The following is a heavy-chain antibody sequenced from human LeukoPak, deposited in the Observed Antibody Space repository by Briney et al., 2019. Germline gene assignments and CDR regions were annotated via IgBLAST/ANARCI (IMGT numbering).Heavy chain of an antibody. Sequence: SETLSLTCAVYGGSFSESYWSWIRQPPGEGLEWVGEISHSGDTNYNPSLKSRVTISVDTSKNQFSLNLNTVTAADTAVCYCARGSNSVANWGQGTLVTVSS. CDR1: GGSFSESY. J-gene: IGHJ4*02. CDR3: ARGSNSVAN. CDR2: ISHSGDT. D-gene: IGHD4-23*01. V-gene: IGHV4-34*01.